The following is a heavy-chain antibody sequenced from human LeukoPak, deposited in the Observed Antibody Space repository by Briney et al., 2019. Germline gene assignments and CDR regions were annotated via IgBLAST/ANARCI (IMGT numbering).Heavy chain of an antibody. CDR2: FDSEAGKA. J-gene: IGHJ4*02. CDR1: GDTLTKFS. V-gene: IGHV1-24*01. D-gene: IGHD2-15*01. CDR3: ATTVVPGVTLYFDL. Sequence: ASVKVSCKVSGDTLTKFSMHWVRHVPGKGLEWMGGFDSEAGKAGYALKFQGRVTMTEDTTTDTAYVELSSLRSEDTAVYSCATTVVPGVTLYFDLWGQGTPVTVS.